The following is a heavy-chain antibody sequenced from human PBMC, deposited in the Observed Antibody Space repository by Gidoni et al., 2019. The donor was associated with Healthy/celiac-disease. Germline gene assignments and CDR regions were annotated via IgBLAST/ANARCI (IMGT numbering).Heavy chain of an antibody. CDR3: ARVGYSGYDWGDY. Sequence: EVQLVESGGGLVQPGGSLSLSCAASGFTFSSYSMNWVRQAPGTGLEWVSYISSSSSTIYYADSVKGRFTISRDNAKNSLYLQMNSLRAEDTAVYYCARVGYSGYDWGDYWGQGTLVTVSS. J-gene: IGHJ4*02. V-gene: IGHV3-48*01. CDR2: ISSSSSTI. CDR1: GFTFSSYS. D-gene: IGHD5-12*01.